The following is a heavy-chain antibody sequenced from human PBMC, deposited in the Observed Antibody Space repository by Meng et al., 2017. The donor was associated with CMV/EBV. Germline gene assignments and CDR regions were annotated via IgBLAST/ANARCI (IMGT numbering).Heavy chain of an antibody. CDR3: AREGDNPFDY. J-gene: IGHJ4*02. CDR2: IYYSGST. Sequence: VQRQGLGPGLGKPSQTLSLTCAVSGGSISSGDYYWSWIRQPPGKGLEWIGYIYYSGSTYYTPSLKSRVTISVDTSKNQFSLKLSSVTAADTAVYYCAREGDNPFDYWGQGTLVTVSS. CDR1: GGSISSGDYY. D-gene: IGHD2-21*02. V-gene: IGHV4-30-4*08.